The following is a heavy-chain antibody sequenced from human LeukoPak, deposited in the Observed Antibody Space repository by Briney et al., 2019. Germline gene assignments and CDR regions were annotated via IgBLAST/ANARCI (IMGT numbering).Heavy chain of an antibody. CDR2: ISGSGVST. V-gene: IGHV3-23*01. CDR3: ARRAGDYSHPYDY. J-gene: IGHJ4*02. Sequence: GGSLRLSCAASGFTFSTYAMNWVRRAPGKGLEWVSGISGSGVSTYYADSVKGRFTISRDNSKNTLYLQMNSLRAEDTAVYYCARRAGDYSHPYDYWGQGILVTVSS. D-gene: IGHD3-22*01. CDR1: GFTFSTYA.